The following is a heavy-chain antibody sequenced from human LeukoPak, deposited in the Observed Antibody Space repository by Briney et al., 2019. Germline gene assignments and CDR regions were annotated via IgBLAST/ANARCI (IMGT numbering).Heavy chain of an antibody. CDR3: AREGKITMVRGVIRYYYMDV. V-gene: IGHV4-34*01. Sequence: SETLSLTCAVYGGSFSGYYWSWIRQPPGKGLEWIGEINHSGSTNYNPSLKSRVTISVDASKNQFSLKLSSVTAADTAVYYCAREGKITMVRGVIRYYYMDVWGKGTTVTISS. CDR2: INHSGST. J-gene: IGHJ6*03. CDR1: GGSFSGYY. D-gene: IGHD3-10*01.